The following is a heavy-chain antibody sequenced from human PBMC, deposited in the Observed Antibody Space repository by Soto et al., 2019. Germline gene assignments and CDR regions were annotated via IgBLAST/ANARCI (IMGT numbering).Heavy chain of an antibody. J-gene: IGHJ4*02. Sequence: ASVKVSCKASGYTLTSYAMHWVRQAPGQGLEWMGWINAGNGNTKYSQKFQGRVTITRDTSASTAYMELSSLRSEDTAVYYCARGRRTAVTIDYWGQGTLVTVSS. D-gene: IGHD4-17*01. CDR3: ARGRRTAVTIDY. CDR2: INAGNGNT. V-gene: IGHV1-3*01. CDR1: GYTLTSYA.